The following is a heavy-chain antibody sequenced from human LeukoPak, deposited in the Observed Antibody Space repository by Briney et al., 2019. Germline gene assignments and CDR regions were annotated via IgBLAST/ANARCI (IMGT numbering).Heavy chain of an antibody. J-gene: IGHJ4*02. D-gene: IGHD3-3*01. CDR1: GGSISSYY. Sequence: SETLSLTCTVSGGSISSYYWSWIRQPPGKGLEWIGSIYHSGSTYYNPSLKSRVTISVDTSKNQFSLKLSSVTAADTAVYYCASQTGTTIFGVVIYWGQGTLVTVSS. V-gene: IGHV4-59*04. CDR2: IYHSGST. CDR3: ASQTGTTIFGVVIY.